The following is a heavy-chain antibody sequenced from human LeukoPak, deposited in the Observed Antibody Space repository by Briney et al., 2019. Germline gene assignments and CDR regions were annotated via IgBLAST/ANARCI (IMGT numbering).Heavy chain of an antibody. CDR1: GGSFSGYY. CDR3: ARAYSGIVVVPAARTRWDY. Sequence: SETLSLTCAVYGGSFSGYYWSWIRQPPGKGLEWIGEINHSGITNYNPSLKSRVTISVDTSKNQLSLKLSSVTAADTAVYYCARAYSGIVVVPAARTRWDYWGQGTLVTVSS. CDR2: INHSGIT. J-gene: IGHJ4*02. V-gene: IGHV4-34*01. D-gene: IGHD2-2*01.